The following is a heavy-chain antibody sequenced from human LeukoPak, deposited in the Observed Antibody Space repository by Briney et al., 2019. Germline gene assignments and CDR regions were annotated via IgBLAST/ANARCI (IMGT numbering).Heavy chain of an antibody. J-gene: IGHJ3*02. CDR2: IRGDNGAT. Sequence: GASVKVSCKASGFTFTTYVSWMRQAPGQGLEWMGWIRGDNGATFYAHELRGRLTMTTDTSTSTVYMELRSLKSDDTAIYYCTRDQATFDIWGQGIMVTVSS. CDR3: TRDQATFDI. V-gene: IGHV1-18*01. CDR1: GFTFTTYV.